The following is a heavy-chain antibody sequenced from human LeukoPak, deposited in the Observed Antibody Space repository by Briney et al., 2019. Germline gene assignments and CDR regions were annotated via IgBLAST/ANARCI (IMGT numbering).Heavy chain of an antibody. CDR2: IYYSGST. CDR1: GGSISSSTYY. CDR3: ASHLGYCSGGSCFTFDY. D-gene: IGHD2-15*01. J-gene: IGHJ4*02. Sequence: PSETLSLTCTVSGGSISSSTYYWGWIRQPPGKGLEWIGSIYYSGSTYYNPSLKSRVTISVDTSKNQFSLKLSSVTAADTAVYYCASHLGYCSGGSCFTFDYWGQGTLVTVSS. V-gene: IGHV4-39*01.